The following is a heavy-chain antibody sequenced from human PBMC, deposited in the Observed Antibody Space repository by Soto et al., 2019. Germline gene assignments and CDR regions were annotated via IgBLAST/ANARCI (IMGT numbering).Heavy chain of an antibody. CDR1: GFTFSSYA. CDR3: AKVISSYYYYYMDV. CDR2: ISGSGGST. D-gene: IGHD3-10*01. J-gene: IGHJ6*03. Sequence: GGSLRLSCAASGFTFSSYAMSWVRQAPGKGLEWVSAISGSGGSTYYADSVKGRFTISSDNSKNTLYLQMNSLRAEDTAVYYCAKVISSYYYYYMDVWGKGTTVTVSS. V-gene: IGHV3-23*01.